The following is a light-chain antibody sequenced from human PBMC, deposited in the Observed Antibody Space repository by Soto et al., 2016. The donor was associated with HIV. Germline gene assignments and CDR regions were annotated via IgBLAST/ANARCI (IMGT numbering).Light chain of an antibody. CDR2: AAS. CDR1: QDIRNK. Sequence: DIQMTQSPSSLPASVGDRVAITCRASQDIRNKLGWYKQKPGKAPKRLIYAASSLQSGVSSRFTGSGSGTEFTLTITSLNPEDFATYYCLQYNTHPYTFGQGTNVEI. J-gene: IGKJ2*01. CDR3: LQYNTHPYT. V-gene: IGKV1-17*01.